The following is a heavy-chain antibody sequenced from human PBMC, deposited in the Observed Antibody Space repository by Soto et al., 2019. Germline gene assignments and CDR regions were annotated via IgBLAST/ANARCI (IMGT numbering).Heavy chain of an antibody. CDR2: INPSGGST. Sequence: ASVKVSCKASGYTFTSYYMHWVRQAPGQGLEWMGIINPSGGSTSYAQKFQGRVTMTRDNAKNSLYLQMNSLRVEDTAVYYCARPTYYYDSSGPPGYWGQGTLVTVSS. J-gene: IGHJ4*02. CDR3: ARPTYYYDSSGPPGY. D-gene: IGHD3-22*01. CDR1: GYTFTSYY. V-gene: IGHV1-46*01.